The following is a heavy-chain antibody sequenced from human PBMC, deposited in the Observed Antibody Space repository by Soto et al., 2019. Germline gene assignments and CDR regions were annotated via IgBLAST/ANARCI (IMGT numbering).Heavy chain of an antibody. V-gene: IGHV3-33*01. D-gene: IGHD3-10*01. CDR1: GFTFSNYG. J-gene: IGHJ4*02. CDR3: ARDPSHGSGSYLDS. Sequence: GGSLRLSCAASGFTFSNYGMHWVRQAPGKGLEWVAVIWYDGSNKYYADSVKGRFTISRDNSKNTLYVQMNSLRAEDTAVYYCARDPSHGSGSYLDSWGQGTLVTVSS. CDR2: IWYDGSNK.